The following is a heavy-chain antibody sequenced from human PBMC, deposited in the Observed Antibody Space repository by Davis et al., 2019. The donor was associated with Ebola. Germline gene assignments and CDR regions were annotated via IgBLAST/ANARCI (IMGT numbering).Heavy chain of an antibody. CDR3: ARKLGYCITTSCYTGHGFNWFDP. CDR2: VNHSGST. CDR1: GVSFSGYY. D-gene: IGHD2-2*02. Sequence: PSETLSLTCAVYGVSFSGYYWSWIRQPPGKGLEWIGEVNHSGSTNYNPSLKSRVTISVDTSKNQFSLKLSSVTAADTAVYYCARKLGYCITTSCYTGHGFNWFDPWGQGTLVTVSS. V-gene: IGHV4-34*01. J-gene: IGHJ5*02.